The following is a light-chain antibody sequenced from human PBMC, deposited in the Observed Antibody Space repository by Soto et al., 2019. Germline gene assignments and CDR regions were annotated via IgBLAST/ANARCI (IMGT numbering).Light chain of an antibody. CDR3: QQYYTYPLA. CDR2: AAS. V-gene: IGKV1-8*01. Sequence: AIRMTQSPSSFSAYTGDKVTITCRASQPISTYLAWYQQKPGEAPRLLITAASTLTRGVPSRFSGSGSGTDFTLTISRLQSEDFAAYYCQQYYTYPLAFGQGTNVEI. J-gene: IGKJ1*01. CDR1: QPISTY.